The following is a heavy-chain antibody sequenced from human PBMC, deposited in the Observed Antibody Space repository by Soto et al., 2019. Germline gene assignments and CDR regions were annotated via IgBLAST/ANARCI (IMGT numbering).Heavy chain of an antibody. Sequence: VASVKVSCKASGYTFTNYGINWVRQAPGQGLEWMGWINTYNGNTNFAQRLQGRVTMTTEASTSTAYMELRSLRSDDTAVYYCARDTYYYGSGSYGVFDFWGQGTMVTVSS. CDR3: ARDTYYYGSGSYGVFDF. CDR2: INTYNGNT. J-gene: IGHJ3*01. V-gene: IGHV1-18*01. CDR1: GYTFTNYG. D-gene: IGHD3-10*01.